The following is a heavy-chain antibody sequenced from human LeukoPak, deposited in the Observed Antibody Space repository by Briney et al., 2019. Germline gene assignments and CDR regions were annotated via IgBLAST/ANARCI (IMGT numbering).Heavy chain of an antibody. D-gene: IGHD6-19*01. CDR2: ISHSGANT. CDR3: ARQPDDFSGWNNGQDFFDY. Sequence: GGSLRLSCAASGFTFRDSAMDWVRQAPGKGLEWVSLISHSGANTFYADSVKGRFTVSRDNSKNTLYLQMNSLRAEDTAVYYCARQPDDFSGWNNGQDFFDYWGQGTLVTVSS. V-gene: IGHV3-23*01. CDR1: GFTFRDSA. J-gene: IGHJ4*02.